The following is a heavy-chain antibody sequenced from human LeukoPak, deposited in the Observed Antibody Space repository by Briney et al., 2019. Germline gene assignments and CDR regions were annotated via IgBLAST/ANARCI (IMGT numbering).Heavy chain of an antibody. CDR2: ISYSGNT. J-gene: IGHJ4*02. V-gene: IGHV4-59*01. Sequence: SETLSLTCTVSGGSISSYSWSWTRQLPGKGLEWIGYISYSGNTNYNPSLKSRVTISLDSSKSQFSLRLSSVTAADTAVYYCATTWGYFDYWGQGALVTVSS. D-gene: IGHD7-27*01. CDR1: GGSISSYS. CDR3: ATTWGYFDY.